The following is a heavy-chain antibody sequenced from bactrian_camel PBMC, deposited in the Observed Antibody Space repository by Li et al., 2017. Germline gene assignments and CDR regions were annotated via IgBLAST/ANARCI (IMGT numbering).Heavy chain of an antibody. D-gene: IGHD6*01. CDR2: LEAGGRT. CDR3: AADLFRPRRYGGPWNLPAPREYSY. V-gene: IGHV3S53*01. CDR1: GFLFSTYD. Sequence: HVQLVESGGGLVQPGGSLRLSCAASGFLFSTYDMSWVRQAPGKEREQVAALEAGGRTTYGPSVQGRFTISQENDKNTLVLQMNNLRPEDTAMYYCAADLFRPRRYGGPWNLPAPREYSYCGQGTQVTVS. J-gene: IGHJ4*01.